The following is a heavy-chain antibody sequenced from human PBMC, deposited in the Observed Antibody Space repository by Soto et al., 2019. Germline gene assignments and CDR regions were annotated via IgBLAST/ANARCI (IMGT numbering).Heavy chain of an antibody. CDR1: GFAFSSYA. V-gene: IGHV3-30-3*01. J-gene: IGHJ3*02. CDR3: ARGDVANWGSEDAFDI. D-gene: IGHD7-27*01. CDR2: ISYDGSNK. Sequence: GGSLRLSCAASGFAFSSYAMHWVRQAPGKGLEWVAVISYDGSNKYYADSVKGRFTISRDNSKNTLYLQMNSLRAEDTAVYYCARGDVANWGSEDAFDIWGKGTMVTVSS.